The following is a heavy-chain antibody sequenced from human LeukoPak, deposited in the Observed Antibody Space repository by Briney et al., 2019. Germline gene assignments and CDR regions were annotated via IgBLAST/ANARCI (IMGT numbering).Heavy chain of an antibody. CDR2: ISGSGGST. Sequence: GGSLRLSCAASGFTFSSYAMSWVRQAPGKGLEWVSAISGSGGSTYYADSAKGRFTIFRDNSKNTLYLQMNSLRAEDTAVYYCAKRSYYYDSSGYYYVTSEYFQHWGQGTLVTVSS. D-gene: IGHD3-22*01. V-gene: IGHV3-23*01. CDR1: GFTFSSYA. CDR3: AKRSYYYDSSGYYYVTSEYFQH. J-gene: IGHJ1*01.